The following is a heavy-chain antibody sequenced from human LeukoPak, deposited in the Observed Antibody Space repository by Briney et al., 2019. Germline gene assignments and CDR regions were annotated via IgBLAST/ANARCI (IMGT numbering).Heavy chain of an antibody. Sequence: GGSLRLSCAASGFTFSSYAMSWVRQAPGKGLEWVSDISGSGGSTYYADSVKGRFTISRDNAKNTLYLQMNSLRAEDTAVYYCARGGERYSSSWYFFDYWGQGSLVTVSS. V-gene: IGHV3-23*01. D-gene: IGHD6-13*01. CDR1: GFTFSSYA. CDR2: ISGSGGST. J-gene: IGHJ4*02. CDR3: ARGGERYSSSWYFFDY.